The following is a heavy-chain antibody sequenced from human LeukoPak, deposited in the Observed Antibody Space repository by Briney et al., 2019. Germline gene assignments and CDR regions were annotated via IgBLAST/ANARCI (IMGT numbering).Heavy chain of an antibody. D-gene: IGHD6-13*01. CDR3: ARAVAGYFDY. Sequence: SETLSLTCTVSGGSISSSSYYWGWIRQPPGKGLEWIGCIYYSGSTYYNPSLKSRVTISVDTSKNHFSLKLSSVTAADTAVYYCARAVAGYFDYWGQGTLVTVSS. V-gene: IGHV4-39*02. CDR2: IYYSGST. J-gene: IGHJ4*02. CDR1: GGSISSSSYY.